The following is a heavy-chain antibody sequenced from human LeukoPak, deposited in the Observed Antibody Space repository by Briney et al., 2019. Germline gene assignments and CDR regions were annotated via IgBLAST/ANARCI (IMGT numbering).Heavy chain of an antibody. Sequence: GASVKVSCKASGYTFTGHYMQWVRQAPGQGLEWMGWISPNSGDTLHAQKFQGRVTMARDTSINTAYMELGNLRSDDTAVYYCARARQGAGTYAFDIWGQGTMVTVSS. V-gene: IGHV1-2*02. CDR3: ARARQGAGTYAFDI. CDR2: ISPNSGDT. J-gene: IGHJ3*02. CDR1: GYTFTGHY. D-gene: IGHD6-13*01.